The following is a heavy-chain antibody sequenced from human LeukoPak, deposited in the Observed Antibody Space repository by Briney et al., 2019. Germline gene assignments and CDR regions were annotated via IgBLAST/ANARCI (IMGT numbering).Heavy chain of an antibody. D-gene: IGHD2-2*01. Sequence: ASVKVSCKASGYTFTGYYMHWVRQAPGQGLEWMGWINPNSGGTNYAQKFQGRVTMTRDTSISTAYMELSRLRSDDTAVYYCARASTLIDAFDIWGQGTMVTVSS. CDR1: GYTFTGYY. CDR3: ARASTLIDAFDI. J-gene: IGHJ3*02. V-gene: IGHV1-2*02. CDR2: INPNSGGT.